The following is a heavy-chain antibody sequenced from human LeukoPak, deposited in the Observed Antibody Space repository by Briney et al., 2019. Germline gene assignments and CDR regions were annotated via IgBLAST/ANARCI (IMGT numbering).Heavy chain of an antibody. CDR2: VYYSGDT. J-gene: IGHJ5*02. CDR1: GGSISSSSYY. CDR3: ARSPPPLRFLEGNWFDP. Sequence: SETLSLTCTVSGGSISSSSYYWGWIRQPPGEGLEWVGSVYYSGDTYYYPSLKGRVTISIDTSKNQFSLKLSSMTAADTAVYYCARSPPPLRFLEGNWFDPWGQGTLVTVSS. D-gene: IGHD3-3*01. V-gene: IGHV4-39*01.